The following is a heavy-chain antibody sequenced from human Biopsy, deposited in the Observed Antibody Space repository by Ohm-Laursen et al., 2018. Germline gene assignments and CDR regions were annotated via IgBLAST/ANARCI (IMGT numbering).Heavy chain of an antibody. CDR2: IFYRGST. D-gene: IGHD3-22*01. CDR3: ARDYDTSGYYYVS. V-gene: IGHV4-39*02. J-gene: IGHJ5*02. CDR1: GGSISNNNYY. Sequence: TLSLTWTVSGGSISNNNYYWGWIRQPPGKGLEGIGSIFYRGSTHYKPSPKSRVNISVDTSKNHFSMRLNSVTAADTAVYYCARDYDTSGYYYVSWGQGTLVTVSS.